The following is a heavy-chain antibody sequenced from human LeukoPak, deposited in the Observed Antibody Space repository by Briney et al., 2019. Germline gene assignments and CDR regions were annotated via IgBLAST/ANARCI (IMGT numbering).Heavy chain of an antibody. V-gene: IGHV3-30-3*01. J-gene: IGHJ6*03. Sequence: PGGSLRLSCAASGFTFSSYAMRWVRQAPGKGLEWVAVIPYDGSNKYYADSVKGRFTISRDNSKNTLYLQMNSLRAEDTAVYYCARVIEFPEDYYMDVWGKGTTVTVSS. D-gene: IGHD1-14*01. CDR1: GFTFSSYA. CDR3: ARVIEFPEDYYMDV. CDR2: IPYDGSNK.